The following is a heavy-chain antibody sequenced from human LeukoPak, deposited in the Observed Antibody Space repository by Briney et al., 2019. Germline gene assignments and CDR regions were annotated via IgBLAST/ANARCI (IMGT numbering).Heavy chain of an antibody. J-gene: IGHJ3*01. V-gene: IGHV3-74*01. D-gene: IGHD1-14*01. CDR3: VVVVEPPDSDGFDV. CDR2: INADGSTT. CDR1: GFTFGNSW. Sequence: HPGGSLRLSCAASGFTFGNSWVHWVRQAPGKGLVWVSLINADGSTTTYADSVKGRFTISRDNARNTVSLQMNSPTIEDTAVYYCVVVVEPPDSDGFDVWGQGTMITVSS.